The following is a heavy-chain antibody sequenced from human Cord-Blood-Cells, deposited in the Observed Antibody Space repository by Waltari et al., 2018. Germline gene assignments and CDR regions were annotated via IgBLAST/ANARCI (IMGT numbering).Heavy chain of an antibody. CDR2: INHSGST. D-gene: IGHD6-13*01. CDR3: ATRHGYSSSWYYFQH. Sequence: QVQLQQWGAGLLKPSETLSLTCAVYGGSFSGYYWSWIRQPPGKGLEWIGEINHSGSTNDTPALKSRVTISVDTSKNQFSLKLSSVTAADTAVYYCATRHGYSSSWYYFQHWGQGTLVTVSS. CDR1: GGSFSGYY. J-gene: IGHJ1*01. V-gene: IGHV4-34*01.